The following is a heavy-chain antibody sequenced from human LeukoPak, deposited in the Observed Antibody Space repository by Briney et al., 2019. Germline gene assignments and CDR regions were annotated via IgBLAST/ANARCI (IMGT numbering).Heavy chain of an antibody. Sequence: PSETLSLTCPVSGGSISSSSYYWCWIRQPPGKGLEWIGSIYYSGSTYYNPSLKSRVTISVDTSKNQFSLKLSSVTAAATAVYYCARDLFPAGSLRWHYTGMEVWGQGTTVTVSS. J-gene: IGHJ6*02. D-gene: IGHD2-21*01. CDR3: ARDLFPAGSLRWHYTGMEV. CDR2: IYYSGST. V-gene: IGHV4-39*02. CDR1: GGSISSSSYY.